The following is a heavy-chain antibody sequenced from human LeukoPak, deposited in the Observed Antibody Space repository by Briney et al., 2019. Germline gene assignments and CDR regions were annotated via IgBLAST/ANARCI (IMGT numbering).Heavy chain of an antibody. J-gene: IGHJ4*02. Sequence: GGSLRLSCAASGFTFDDYAMQWVRQAPGKGLEWVSLITWDGGSTYYADSVKGRFTVSRDNSKNFLYLQVNSLGPEDTAFYYCAKGMTGDEMVPMFDYWGQGTLVTVSS. CDR1: GFTFDDYA. CDR3: AKGMTGDEMVPMFDY. V-gene: IGHV3-43D*03. D-gene: IGHD2-8*01. CDR2: ITWDGGST.